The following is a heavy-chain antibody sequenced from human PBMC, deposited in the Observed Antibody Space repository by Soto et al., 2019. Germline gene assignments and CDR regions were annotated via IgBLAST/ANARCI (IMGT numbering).Heavy chain of an antibody. D-gene: IGHD2-15*01. CDR1: GYTFTGYY. J-gene: IGHJ4*02. V-gene: IGHV1-2*04. Sequence: ASVKVSCKASGYTFTGYYMHWVRQAPGQGLEWMGWINPNSGGTNYAQKFQGWVTMTRDTSISTAYMELSRLRSDDTAVYYCARFFYCSGGRCYLFSFWGRGTLVPVSS. CDR2: INPNSGGT. CDR3: ARFFYCSGGRCYLFSF.